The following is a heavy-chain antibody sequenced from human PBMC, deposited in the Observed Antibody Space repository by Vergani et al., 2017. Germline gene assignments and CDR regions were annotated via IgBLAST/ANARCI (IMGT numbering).Heavy chain of an antibody. CDR1: GYTFSNYY. Sequence: QVQVVQSGAEVKKSGASVKVSCKTSGYTFSNYYMHWVRQAPGQGLEWMGIINPSGGHTNYAQKFQGRVTMTRDTSTSTVYMELSSLRSEDTAIYYCARGDYGILTVYRYWGQGTLVIVSS. V-gene: IGHV1-46*03. CDR2: INPSGGHT. J-gene: IGHJ4*02. D-gene: IGHD3-9*01. CDR3: ARGDYGILTVYRY.